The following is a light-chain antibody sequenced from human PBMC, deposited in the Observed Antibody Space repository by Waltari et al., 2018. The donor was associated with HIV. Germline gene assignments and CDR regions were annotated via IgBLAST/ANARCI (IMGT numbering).Light chain of an antibody. CDR3: SSYTSSSTLV. CDR2: EVS. V-gene: IGLV2-14*01. J-gene: IGLJ1*01. Sequence: QSALTQPASVSGSPGQSITISCTGTSIDVGGSNYVPWYHQHPGKAPKLMIYEVSNRPSGVSNRFSGSKSGNTASLTISGLQAEDEADYYCSSYTSSSTLVFGTGTKVTVL. CDR1: SIDVGGSNY.